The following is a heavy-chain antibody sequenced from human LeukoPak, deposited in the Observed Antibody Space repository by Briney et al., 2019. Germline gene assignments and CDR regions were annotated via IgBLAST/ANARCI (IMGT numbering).Heavy chain of an antibody. Sequence: GGSLRLSGEASGFTFSSYDMHWARQAKGKGREWSSAIGTAGDTYYPGSVKGRFTISRENAKNSLYLQMNSLRAGDTAVYYCARAGDDILTGYYDYWGQGTLVTVSS. J-gene: IGHJ4*02. CDR3: ARAGDDILTGYYDY. CDR2: IGTAGDT. V-gene: IGHV3-13*01. D-gene: IGHD3-9*01. CDR1: GFTFSSYD.